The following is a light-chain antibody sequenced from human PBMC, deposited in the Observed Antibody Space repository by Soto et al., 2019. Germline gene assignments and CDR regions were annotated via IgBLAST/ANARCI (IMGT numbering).Light chain of an antibody. CDR2: GAS. J-gene: IGKJ4*01. CDR3: HQYGSSPQA. Sequence: EIVLTQSPGTLSVSPGERATLSCRASQSVSSNSLAWYQQKPGQAPRLLIYGASSRATGVPDRFGASGSGTDFTLTISRLEPEDFAVYFCHQYGSSPQAFGGGTKADIK. V-gene: IGKV3-20*01. CDR1: QSVSSNS.